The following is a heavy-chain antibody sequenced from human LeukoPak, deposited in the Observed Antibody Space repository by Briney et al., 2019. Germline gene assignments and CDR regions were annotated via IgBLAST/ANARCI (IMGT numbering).Heavy chain of an antibody. D-gene: IGHD2-2*01. CDR3: ARGRYCSSTSCYGMVDY. Sequence: PSETLSLTCAVCGGSFSGYYWSWIRQPPGKGLEWIGEINHSGSTSYNPSLKSRVTISVDTSKNQFSLKLSSVTAADTAVYYCARGRYCSSTSCYGMVDYWGQGTLVTVSS. CDR2: INHSGST. CDR1: GGSFSGYY. J-gene: IGHJ4*02. V-gene: IGHV4-34*01.